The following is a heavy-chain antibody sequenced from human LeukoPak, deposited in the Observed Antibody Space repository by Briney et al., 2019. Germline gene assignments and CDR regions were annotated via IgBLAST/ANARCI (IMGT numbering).Heavy chain of an antibody. D-gene: IGHD3-9*01. V-gene: IGHV3-21*01. CDR2: ISSSSSYI. Sequence: GGSLRPSCAASGFTFSSYSMNWVRQAPGKGLEWVSSISSSSSYIYYADSVKGRLTISRDNAKNSLYLQMNSLRAEDTAVYYCARAGVVGNDYYDILPDLDYWGQGTLVTVSS. CDR3: ARAGVVGNDYYDILPDLDY. J-gene: IGHJ4*02. CDR1: GFTFSSYS.